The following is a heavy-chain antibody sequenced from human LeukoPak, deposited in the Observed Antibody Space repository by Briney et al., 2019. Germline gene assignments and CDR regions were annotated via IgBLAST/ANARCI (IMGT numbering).Heavy chain of an antibody. CDR1: GFTFSSCA. D-gene: IGHD3-22*01. CDR2: ISSSSSYT. V-gene: IGHV3-21*01. J-gene: IGHJ4*02. Sequence: GGSLRLSCAASGFTFSSCAMNWVRQAPGKGLEWVSAISSSSSYTYYGDSVKGRFTISRDNSKNTLYLQMNSLRAEDTAVYYCARHPVTYYYDSSGRNYFDYWGQGTLVTVSS. CDR3: ARHPVTYYYDSSGRNYFDY.